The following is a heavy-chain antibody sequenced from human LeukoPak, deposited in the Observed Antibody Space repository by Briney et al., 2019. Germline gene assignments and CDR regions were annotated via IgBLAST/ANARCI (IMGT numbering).Heavy chain of an antibody. Sequence: SSETLSLTCSVSGDSISTPSYYWGWIRQSPGKGLEWIASIYSTGNTYFNPSFKSRVTISVDTSKNQFSLNMHSVTAADTAVYYCGRHQLGRRKPFDYWGQGSLVTVSS. V-gene: IGHV4-39*01. CDR1: GDSISTPSYY. D-gene: IGHD1-1*01. CDR3: GRHQLGRRKPFDY. CDR2: IYSTGNT. J-gene: IGHJ4*02.